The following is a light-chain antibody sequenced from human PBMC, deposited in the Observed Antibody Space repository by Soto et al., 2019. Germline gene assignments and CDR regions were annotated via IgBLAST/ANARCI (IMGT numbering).Light chain of an antibody. V-gene: IGKV3-15*01. J-gene: IGKJ1*01. CDR3: LQYNDWPRT. CDR2: GAY. Sequence: DIVLTQSPVTLSASPGESATLSCRASQTVNSDLAWYQQKPGQAPRLLIYGAYIRAVGIPARFSGSGSGADFTLTIRSLQSEDFALYFCLQYNDWPRTFGQGTKVDIK. CDR1: QTVNSD.